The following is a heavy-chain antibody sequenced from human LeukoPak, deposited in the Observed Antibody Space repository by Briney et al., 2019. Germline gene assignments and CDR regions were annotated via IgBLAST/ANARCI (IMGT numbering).Heavy chain of an antibody. Sequence: SVKVSCKASGGTFSSYAISWVRQAPGQGLEWMGGIIPIFGTANYAQKFQGRVTITADESTSTAYMELSSLRSEDTAVYYCAREGGTLYGPLGYWGQGTLVTVSS. V-gene: IGHV1-69*01. CDR3: AREGGTLYGPLGY. CDR1: GGTFSSYA. J-gene: IGHJ4*02. D-gene: IGHD3-16*01. CDR2: IIPIFGTA.